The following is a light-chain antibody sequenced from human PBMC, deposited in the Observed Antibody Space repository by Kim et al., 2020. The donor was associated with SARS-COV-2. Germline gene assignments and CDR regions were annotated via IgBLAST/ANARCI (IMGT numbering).Light chain of an antibody. Sequence: SPGQTASITCSGDKLGDKYACWYQQKPGQSPVLVIYQDTERPSGIPERFSGSNSGNTATLTIRGTQAMDEADYYCQAWDSSTGVFGTGTKVTVL. J-gene: IGLJ1*01. CDR1: KLGDKY. V-gene: IGLV3-1*01. CDR3: QAWDSSTGV. CDR2: QDT.